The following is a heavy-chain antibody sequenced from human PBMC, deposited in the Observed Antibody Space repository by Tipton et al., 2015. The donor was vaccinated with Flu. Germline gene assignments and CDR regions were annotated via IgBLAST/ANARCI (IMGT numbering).Heavy chain of an antibody. V-gene: IGHV1-2*02. D-gene: IGHD2-8*01. CDR1: EYTFTVYW. CDR3: ARGVMGSTDAHRGVSY. J-gene: IGHJ4*02. CDR2: INPNNGVT. Sequence: QLVQSGAEVKKPGASVKVSCRASEYTFTVYWIHWLRQAPGQGLEWMGWINPNNGVTGYAPKFQGRVTMTRDTSINTAYMELYRLTSDDTAVYYCARGVMGSTDAHRGVSYWGQGALVTVSS.